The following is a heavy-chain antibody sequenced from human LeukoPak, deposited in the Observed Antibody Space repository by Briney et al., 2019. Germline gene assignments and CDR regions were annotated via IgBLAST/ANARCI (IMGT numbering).Heavy chain of an antibody. CDR2: INPSGGST. CDR3: ARNERIYDYVWGSYRQGAFDI. V-gene: IGHV1-46*01. J-gene: IGHJ3*02. D-gene: IGHD3-16*02. CDR1: GYTFTSYY. Sequence: ASVKVSCKASGYTFTSYYMHWVRQAPGQGLEWMGIINPSGGSTSYAQKFQGRVTMTRDTSTSTVYMELSSLRSEDTAVYYCARNERIYDYVWGSYRQGAFDIWGQGTMVTVSS.